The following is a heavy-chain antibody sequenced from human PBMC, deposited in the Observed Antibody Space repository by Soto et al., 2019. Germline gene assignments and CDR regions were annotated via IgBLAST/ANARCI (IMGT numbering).Heavy chain of an antibody. CDR1: GYTFTSYD. J-gene: IGHJ2*01. CDR2: MNPNSGNT. CDR3: ARGRDYGAEIRRWYFDL. Sequence: QVPLVQSGAEVKKPGASVKVSCKASGYTFTSYDINWVRQATGQGLEWMGWMNPNSGNTGYAQKFQGRVTMTRNTSISTAYMELSSLRSEDTAVYYCARGRDYGAEIRRWYFDLWGRGTLVTVSS. D-gene: IGHD4-17*01. V-gene: IGHV1-8*01.